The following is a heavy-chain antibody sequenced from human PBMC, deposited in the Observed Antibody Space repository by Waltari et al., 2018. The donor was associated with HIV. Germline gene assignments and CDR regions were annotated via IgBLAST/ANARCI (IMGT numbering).Heavy chain of an antibody. V-gene: IGHV4-34*02. CDR1: GGSFCGYF. D-gene: IGHD6-13*01. J-gene: IGHJ6*02. CDR3: VRGYAAAAPYYGLDV. Sequence: VRLESWGTGPLKPSETLSLSCSVYGGSFCGYFLGWIRQFPERGLGWIAEVNHVGSAKYNPSLESRVSISVDTSKKQFYLKVRSVTAADTAVYYCVRGYAAAAPYYGLDVWGQGTAVSVSS. CDR2: VNHVGSA.